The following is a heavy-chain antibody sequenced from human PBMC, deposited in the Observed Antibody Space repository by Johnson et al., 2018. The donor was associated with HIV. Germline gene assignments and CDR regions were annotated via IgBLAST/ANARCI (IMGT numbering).Heavy chain of an antibody. CDR3: AKSYSSSWYTDAFDI. J-gene: IGHJ3*02. V-gene: IGHV3-53*01. CDR1: GFTVSSNY. Sequence: VQLVESGGGLIQPGGSLRLSCAASGFTVSSNYMIWVRQAPGKGLEWVSVIYSGGSTYYADSVKGRFTISRDNSKNTLYLQMNSLRAEDTAVYYCAKSYSSSWYTDAFDIWGQGTMVTVSS. CDR2: IYSGGST. D-gene: IGHD6-13*01.